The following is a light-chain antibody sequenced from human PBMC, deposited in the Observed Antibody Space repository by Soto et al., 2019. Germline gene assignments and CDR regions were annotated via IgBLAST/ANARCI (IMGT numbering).Light chain of an antibody. CDR1: QSVLYSSNNKNY. Sequence: DIVMTQSPDSLAVSLGERATINCKSSQSVLYSSNNKNYLAWYQQKPGQPPKLLIYWASTRESGVPDRFSGSGSGTDFTLTISSLQAEDVAVYYCQQSYSTPYTFGQGTKVEI. J-gene: IGKJ2*01. V-gene: IGKV4-1*01. CDR2: WAS. CDR3: QQSYSTPYT.